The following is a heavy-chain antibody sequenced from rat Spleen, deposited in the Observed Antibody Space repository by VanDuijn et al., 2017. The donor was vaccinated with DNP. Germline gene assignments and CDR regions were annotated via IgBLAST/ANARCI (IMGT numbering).Heavy chain of an antibody. Sequence: EVQLVESGGGLVQPGRSLKLSCAASGFTFSDYYMAWVRQAPTKGLEWVASISYDGGSTYYRDSVKGRFTISRDNAKNTQYLQMDSLRSEDTATYYCARHLLLQWWDFDYWGQGVRVTVYS. CDR3: ARHLLLQWWDFDY. CDR2: ISYDGGST. J-gene: IGHJ2*01. V-gene: IGHV5-7*01. D-gene: IGHD1-1*01. CDR1: GFTFSDYY.